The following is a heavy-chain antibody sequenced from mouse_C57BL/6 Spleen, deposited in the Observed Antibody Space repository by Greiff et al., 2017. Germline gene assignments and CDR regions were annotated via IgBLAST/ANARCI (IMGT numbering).Heavy chain of an antibody. D-gene: IGHD2-13*01. V-gene: IGHV1-69*01. Sequence: QVQLQQPGAELVMPGASVKLSCKASGYTFTSYWMHWVKQRPGQGLEWIGEIDPSDSYTNYNQKFKGKSTLTVDKSSSTAYMQLSSLTSEDSAVYYCARLRTTGDYWGQRTSVTVSS. J-gene: IGHJ4*01. CDR2: IDPSDSYT. CDR3: ARLRTTGDY. CDR1: GYTFTSYW.